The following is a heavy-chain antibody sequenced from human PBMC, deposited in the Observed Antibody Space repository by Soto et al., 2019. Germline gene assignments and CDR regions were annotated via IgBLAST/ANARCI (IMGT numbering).Heavy chain of an antibody. V-gene: IGHV1-2*02. CDR1: GYPVTAYY. CDR3: ARGGGVGVAGSAAFDM. J-gene: IGHJ3*02. CDR2: INPATGAA. Sequence: QLHLVQSGAVVKKPGASVTVSCSASGYPVTAYYMHWLRQAPGRGFEWMGGINPATGAAKYTQTFQGRVPMPRATSTSTVFMELRGLTSEDTAVFFCARGGGVGVAGSAAFDMWGQGTLVTVSS. D-gene: IGHD3-3*01.